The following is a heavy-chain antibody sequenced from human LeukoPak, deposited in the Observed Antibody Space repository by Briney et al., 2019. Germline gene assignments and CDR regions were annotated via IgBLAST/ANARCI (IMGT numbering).Heavy chain of an antibody. CDR2: FYYRGNT. D-gene: IGHD6-13*01. J-gene: IGHJ5*02. Sequence: GSLRLSCAASGFTFSSYTMSWIRQPPGKGLEWIGSFYYRGNTYYNPSLKSRVTMSVDTSKNQFSLKLTSVTAADTAVYYCARHGQAAGIPGGNWFDPWGQGTLVTVSS. CDR1: GFTFSSYT. CDR3: ARHGQAAGIPGGNWFDP. V-gene: IGHV4-39*01.